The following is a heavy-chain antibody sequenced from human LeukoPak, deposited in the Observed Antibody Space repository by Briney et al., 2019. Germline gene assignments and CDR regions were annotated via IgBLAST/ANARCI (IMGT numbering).Heavy chain of an antibody. CDR2: ISWNSGSI. Sequence: GGSLRLSCAASGFTFDDYAMHWVRQAPGKGLEWVSGISWNSGSIGYADSVKGRFTISRDNAKNSLYLQMNSLRAEDTALYYCAKDGYSSGWYVGYFDYRGQGTLVTVSS. CDR3: AKDGYSSGWYVGYFDY. J-gene: IGHJ4*02. CDR1: GFTFDDYA. D-gene: IGHD6-19*01. V-gene: IGHV3-9*01.